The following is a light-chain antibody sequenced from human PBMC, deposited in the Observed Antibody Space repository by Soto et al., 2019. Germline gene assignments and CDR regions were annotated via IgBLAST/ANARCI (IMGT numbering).Light chain of an antibody. J-gene: IGKJ1*01. CDR2: DVS. CDR3: QQYNNWPRT. Sequence: EKVMTQSPATLSVSPGETATLSCRASQSVTNNYLAWYQQKPGLAPRLLIHDVSTRATGIPARFSGSGSGTEFTLTISSLQSEDFAVYYCQQYNNWPRTFGQGTKVEIK. V-gene: IGKV3D-15*01. CDR1: QSVTNN.